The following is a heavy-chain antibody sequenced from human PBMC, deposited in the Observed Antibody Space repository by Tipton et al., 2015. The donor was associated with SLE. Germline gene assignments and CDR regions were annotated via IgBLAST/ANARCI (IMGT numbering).Heavy chain of an antibody. J-gene: IGHJ4*02. Sequence: SLRLSCAASGFTFSHYAILWVRQAPGKGPEWVAVIYNDGTTNERYADSVKGRFIISRDNSKNTVSLQMNRLRAEDTAIYFCVKRSMTYWYFDYWGQGTLITVSS. V-gene: IGHV3-30*18. CDR1: GFTFSHYA. CDR2: IYNDGTTNE. CDR3: VKRSMTYWYFDY. D-gene: IGHD6-6*01.